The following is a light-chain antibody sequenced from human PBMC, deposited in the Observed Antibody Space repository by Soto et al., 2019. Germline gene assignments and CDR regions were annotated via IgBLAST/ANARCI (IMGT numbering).Light chain of an antibody. V-gene: IGKV1-17*01. J-gene: IGKJ5*01. Sequence: DIRMTQSPSSLSASGGGRVTITRLAIQGIRSDLGWYQQKPGTAPKRLMYAASSLQSGVPSRFSGSGSGTEFTLTIGSLQPEAIATYYCQQYDNFPRAINFGQGTRLEIK. CDR1: QGIRSD. CDR3: QQYDNFPRAIN. CDR2: AAS.